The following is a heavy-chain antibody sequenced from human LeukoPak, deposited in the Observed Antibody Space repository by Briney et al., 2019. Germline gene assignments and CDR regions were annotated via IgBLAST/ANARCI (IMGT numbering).Heavy chain of an antibody. J-gene: IGHJ6*03. CDR3: ASINYYGSGSYYFYYYYYMDV. CDR2: IYYSGST. D-gene: IGHD3-10*01. Sequence: SETLSLTCTVSGGSISSYYWSWIRQLPGKGLEWIGYIYYSGSTNYNPSLKSRVTISVDTSKNQFSLKLSSVTAADTAVYYCASINYYGSGSYYFYYYYYMDVWGKGTTVTVSS. V-gene: IGHV4-59*12. CDR1: GGSISSYY.